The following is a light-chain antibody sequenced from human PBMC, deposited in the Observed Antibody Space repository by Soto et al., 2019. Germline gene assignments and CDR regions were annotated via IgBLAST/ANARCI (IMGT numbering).Light chain of an antibody. CDR1: QSLLHSNGYNY. Sequence: DIVMPQSPLSLPVTPGEPASISCRSSQSLLHSNGYNYLDWYLQKPGQSPQLLIYLGSNRASGVPDRFSGSGSGTDFTLKISRVEAEDVGVYYCMQALQTPQITFGQGTRLEIK. J-gene: IGKJ5*01. V-gene: IGKV2-28*01. CDR2: LGS. CDR3: MQALQTPQIT.